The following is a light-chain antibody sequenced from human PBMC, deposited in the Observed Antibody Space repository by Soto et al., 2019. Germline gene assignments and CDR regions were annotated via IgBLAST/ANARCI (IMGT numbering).Light chain of an antibody. CDR2: DVS. Sequence: QSALTQPASVSGSPGQSTTISCTGTSSDVGAYNHISWYQQHPGTAPKLLIYDVSNRPSGLSNRFSGSKSGNTASLTIAGLQADDEADYYCSSHASGSTLIFGGGTKLTVL. J-gene: IGLJ2*01. CDR1: SSDVGAYNH. CDR3: SSHASGSTLI. V-gene: IGLV2-14*03.